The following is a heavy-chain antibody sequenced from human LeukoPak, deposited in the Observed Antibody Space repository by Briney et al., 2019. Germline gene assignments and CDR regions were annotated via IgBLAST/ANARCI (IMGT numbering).Heavy chain of an antibody. Sequence: PGGSLRLSCVGSGFVFSKYAVHWVRQAPGEGLEWVAVVSYDGDFKLYGDSVKGRFTISRDNSQNMLFLQMNDLRPQDAATYFCARDPYSHDSSGFSYFLQYWGQGTVVTVSS. CDR2: VSYDGDFK. CDR1: GFVFSKYA. J-gene: IGHJ4*01. CDR3: ARDPYSHDSSGFSYFLQY. D-gene: IGHD6-19*01. V-gene: IGHV3-30-3*01.